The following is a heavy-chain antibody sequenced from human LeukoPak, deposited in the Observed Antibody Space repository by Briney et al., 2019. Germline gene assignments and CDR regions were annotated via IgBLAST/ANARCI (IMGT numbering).Heavy chain of an antibody. CDR1: GFTFSSYW. V-gene: IGHV3-74*01. Sequence: PGGSLRLSCAASGFTFSSYWMNWVRQAPGKGLVWVSRIASDGSSTTYADSVKGRFSISRDNAKNTLYLQMNSLRVEDTAVYYCAKNYYDSSGLFDYWGQGTLVTVSS. CDR2: IASDGSST. J-gene: IGHJ4*02. D-gene: IGHD3-22*01. CDR3: AKNYYDSSGLFDY.